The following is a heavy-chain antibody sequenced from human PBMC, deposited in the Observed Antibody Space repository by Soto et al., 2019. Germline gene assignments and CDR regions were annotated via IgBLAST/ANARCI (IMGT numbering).Heavy chain of an antibody. J-gene: IGHJ6*02. V-gene: IGHV3-73*01. CDR1: GFTFSGSA. CDR3: TTYSGSYYGAHYYYYGMDV. Sequence: GGSLRLSCAASGFTFSGSAIHWVRQASGKGLEWVGRIRSKANSYATAYAASVKGRFTISRDDSKNTAYLQMNSLKTEDTAVYYCTTYSGSYYGAHYYYYGMDVWGQGTTVTVSS. CDR2: IRSKANSYAT. D-gene: IGHD1-26*01.